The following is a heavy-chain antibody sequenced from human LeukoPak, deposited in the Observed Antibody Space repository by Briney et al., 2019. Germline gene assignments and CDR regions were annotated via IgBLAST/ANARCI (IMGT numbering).Heavy chain of an antibody. CDR2: LRGNGDT. CDR1: GFTFSSYA. V-gene: IGHV3-23*01. CDR3: AKASCVSNADAVL. J-gene: IGHJ4*02. Sequence: GGSLRLSCAASGFTFSSYAMSWVREAPARGLEWVSSLRGNGDTFYADSVKGRFTLSRDDSRNTVYLQLNNLRVEDTAVYYCAKASCVSNADAVLWGQGTVVTVSS. D-gene: IGHD1-1*01.